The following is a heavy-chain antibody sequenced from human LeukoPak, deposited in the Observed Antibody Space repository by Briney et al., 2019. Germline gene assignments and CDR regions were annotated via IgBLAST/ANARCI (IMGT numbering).Heavy chain of an antibody. CDR2: IRSKAYGGTT. Sequence: GGSLRLSCAVSGFIFSNYNMNWVRQAPGKGLEWVGFIRSKAYGGTTEYAASVKGRFTISRDDSKSIAYLEMNSLKTEDTAEYSCTRGYCSGGSCFRAFDIWGQGTMVTVSS. J-gene: IGHJ3*02. D-gene: IGHD2-15*01. CDR1: GFIFSNYN. CDR3: TRGYCSGGSCFRAFDI. V-gene: IGHV3-49*04.